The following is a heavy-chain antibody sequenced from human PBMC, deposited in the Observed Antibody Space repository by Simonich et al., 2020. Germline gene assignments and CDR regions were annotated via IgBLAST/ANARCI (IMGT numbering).Heavy chain of an antibody. V-gene: IGHV4-34*01. CDR2: INHSGST. Sequence: QVQLQQWGAGLLKPSETLSLTCAVYVGSFRGYYWSWIRQPPGKGLGWIGEINHSGSTNYNPSRKSRVTISVDTSKNQFSLKLSSVTAADTAVYYCARGLIGGSYYYWGQGTLVIVSS. CDR3: ARGLIGGSYYY. D-gene: IGHD1-26*01. CDR1: VGSFRGYY. J-gene: IGHJ4*02.